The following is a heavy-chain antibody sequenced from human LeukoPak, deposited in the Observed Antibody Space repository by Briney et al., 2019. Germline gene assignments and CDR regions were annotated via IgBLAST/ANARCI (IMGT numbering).Heavy chain of an antibody. Sequence: GKSLRLSCAASGFTFSSYAMHWVRQAPGKGLEWVSLISNDGSNKYYADSVKGRFTISRDNSKNTLYLRVNSLRADDTAVYYCARDGNYYGSGSPHYWGQGTLVTVSS. CDR1: GFTFSSYA. V-gene: IGHV3-30-3*01. J-gene: IGHJ4*02. D-gene: IGHD3-10*01. CDR3: ARDGNYYGSGSPHY. CDR2: ISNDGSNK.